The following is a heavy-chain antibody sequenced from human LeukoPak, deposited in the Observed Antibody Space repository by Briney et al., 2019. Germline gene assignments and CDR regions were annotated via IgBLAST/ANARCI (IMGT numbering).Heavy chain of an antibody. D-gene: IGHD2-2*03. V-gene: IGHV3-7*01. CDR2: IKEDGSEK. CDR1: GFTFSDYY. Sequence: PGGSLRLSCAASGFTFSDYYMSWIRQVPGKGLEWVANIKEDGSEKYYLDSVKGRFTISRDNAKNSLYLQMNSLRAEDTALYYCASFGYWGQGTLVTVSS. CDR3: ASFGY. J-gene: IGHJ4*02.